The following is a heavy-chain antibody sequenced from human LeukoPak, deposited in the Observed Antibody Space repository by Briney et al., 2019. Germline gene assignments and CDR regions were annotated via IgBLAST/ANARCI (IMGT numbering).Heavy chain of an antibody. CDR1: GFTFSSYV. V-gene: IGHV3-30*04. CDR3: ANDDSSGYYFVLADHLYFQH. Sequence: GGSLRLSCAASGFTFSSYVMHWVRQAPGKGLEWVAVISYDGSNKYYADSVKGRFTISRDNSKNTLYLQMNSLRAEDTAVYYCANDDSSGYYFVLADHLYFQHWGQGTLVTVSS. D-gene: IGHD3-22*01. J-gene: IGHJ1*01. CDR2: ISYDGSNK.